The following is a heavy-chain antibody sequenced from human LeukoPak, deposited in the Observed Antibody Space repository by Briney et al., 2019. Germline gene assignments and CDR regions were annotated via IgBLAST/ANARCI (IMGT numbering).Heavy chain of an antibody. Sequence: GGSLRLSCAASGFTFSDYWMSWVRQAPGKGLEWVANIKQDESEKYYVGSVKGRFTISRDNAKNSLYLQMNSLRAEDTAVYYCARAYYDFWSGHNLDAFDIWGQGTMVTVSS. CDR1: GFTFSDYW. V-gene: IGHV3-7*01. J-gene: IGHJ3*02. CDR3: ARAYYDFWSGHNLDAFDI. CDR2: IKQDESEK. D-gene: IGHD3-3*01.